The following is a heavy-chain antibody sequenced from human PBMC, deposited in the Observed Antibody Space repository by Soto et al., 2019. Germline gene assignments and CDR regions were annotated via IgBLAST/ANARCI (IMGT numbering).Heavy chain of an antibody. J-gene: IGHJ4*02. CDR2: ISASDGTT. Sequence: GGSLRLSCAASGFTFSDFAMSWVRQAPGKGLEWVSVISASDGTTYYADSVKGRFIISRDNSKNTLYLQMNSLRAEDTAIYYCAKVLEMSTITGPFDYWGQGTLVTVSS. CDR1: GFTFSDFA. CDR3: AKVLEMSTITGPFDY. D-gene: IGHD5-12*01. V-gene: IGHV3-23*01.